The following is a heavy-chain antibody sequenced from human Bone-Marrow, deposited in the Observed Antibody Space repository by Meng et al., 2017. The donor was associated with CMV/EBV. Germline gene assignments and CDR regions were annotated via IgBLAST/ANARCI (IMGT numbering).Heavy chain of an antibody. V-gene: IGHV4-34*01. Sequence: SDTLSLTCAVYGGSFSGYYWSWIRQPPGKGLEWIGEINNSGSTNYNPSLKSRVTISVDTSKNQFSLKLSSVTAADTAVYYCARFLTGYCSSTSCLGYFDYWGQGTLVTVSS. J-gene: IGHJ4*02. CDR3: ARFLTGYCSSTSCLGYFDY. D-gene: IGHD2-2*01. CDR2: INNSGST. CDR1: GGSFSGYY.